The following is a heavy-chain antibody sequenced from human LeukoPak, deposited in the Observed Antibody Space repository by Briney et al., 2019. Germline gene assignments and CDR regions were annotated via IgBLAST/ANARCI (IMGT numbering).Heavy chain of an antibody. D-gene: IGHD2-8*01. CDR1: GFTFSSYA. V-gene: IGHV3-23*01. Sequence: GGSLRLSCAASGFTFSSYAMSWVRQAPGQGLEWVSAISDSGGSTYYADSVKGRFTISRDNSKNTLYLQMNSLRAEDTAVYYCAKGASRPQIGYCTNGVCQNFDYWGQGTPVTVSS. J-gene: IGHJ4*02. CDR2: ISDSGGST. CDR3: AKGASRPQIGYCTNGVCQNFDY.